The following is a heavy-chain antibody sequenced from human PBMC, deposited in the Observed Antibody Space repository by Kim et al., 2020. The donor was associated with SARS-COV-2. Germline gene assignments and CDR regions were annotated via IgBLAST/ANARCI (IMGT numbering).Heavy chain of an antibody. CDR1: GGAFSGYY. CDR2: INHSGST. Sequence: SETLSLTCAVYGGAFSGYYWSWIRQPPGKGLEWIGEINHSGSTNYNPSLKSRVTISVDTSKNQFSLKLSSVTAADTAVYYCASTYGSGSYRPYYYYYYGMDVWGQGTTVTVYS. J-gene: IGHJ6*02. CDR3: ASTYGSGSYRPYYYYYYGMDV. V-gene: IGHV4-34*01. D-gene: IGHD3-10*01.